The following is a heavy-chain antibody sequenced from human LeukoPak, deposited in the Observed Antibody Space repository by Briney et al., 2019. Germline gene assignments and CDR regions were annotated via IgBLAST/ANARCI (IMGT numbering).Heavy chain of an antibody. D-gene: IGHD2-2*01. Sequence: EASVKVSCKASGGTFSSYAISWVRQAPGQGLEWMGGIIPIFGTANYAQKFQGRVTMTRDTSTSTVYMELSSLRSEDTAVYYCARSGGVVPAAVDYWGQGTLVTVSS. CDR1: GGTFSSYA. CDR3: ARSGGVVPAAVDY. V-gene: IGHV1-69*05. CDR2: IIPIFGTA. J-gene: IGHJ4*02.